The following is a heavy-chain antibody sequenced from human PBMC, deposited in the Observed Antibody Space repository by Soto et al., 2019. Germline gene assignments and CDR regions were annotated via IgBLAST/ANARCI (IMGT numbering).Heavy chain of an antibody. D-gene: IGHD1-1*01. CDR1: GFIFSSFG. J-gene: IGHJ4*01. V-gene: IGHV3-33*03. CDR3: AIVEQGRVVYGSTCDY. CDR2: IRYDGSNK. Sequence: QVQLLESGGGLVQPGGSLRLSCAPSGFIFSSFGMHWVRQAPGKGLEWVAVIRYDGSNKYYGDSVKGRFTISRDNSKNKLYVRVPSMRAEDTAVNYCAIVEQGRVVYGSTCDYWGPGTLVTVSS.